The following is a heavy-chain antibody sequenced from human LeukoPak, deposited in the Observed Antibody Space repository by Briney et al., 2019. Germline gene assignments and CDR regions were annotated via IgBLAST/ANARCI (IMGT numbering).Heavy chain of an antibody. D-gene: IGHD3-10*01. CDR1: GFTFSSYG. CDR3: ARDLTMVRGVLDY. J-gene: IGHJ4*02. Sequence: GGSLRLSCAASGFTFSSYGMHWVRQAPGKGLEWVAVISYDGSNKYYADSVKGRFTISRDNSKNTLYLQMNSLRAEDTAVYYCARDLTMVRGVLDYWGQGTLVTVSS. CDR2: ISYDGSNK. V-gene: IGHV3-30*03.